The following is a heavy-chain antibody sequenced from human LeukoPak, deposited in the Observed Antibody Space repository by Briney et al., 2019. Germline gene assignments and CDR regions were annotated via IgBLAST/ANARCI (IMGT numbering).Heavy chain of an antibody. J-gene: IGHJ4*02. Sequence: RGSLRLSCIGSGFTFSKTWMMRVRQAPGKELEWVANINQDGGAISYVDSVKGRFTISRDNAKNSLFLQMNSLRAEDTAVFYCARGGINWYGFDYRGQGTLVTVSS. CDR3: ARGGINWYGFDY. CDR1: GFTFSKTW. D-gene: IGHD6-13*01. CDR2: INQDGGAI. V-gene: IGHV3-7*03.